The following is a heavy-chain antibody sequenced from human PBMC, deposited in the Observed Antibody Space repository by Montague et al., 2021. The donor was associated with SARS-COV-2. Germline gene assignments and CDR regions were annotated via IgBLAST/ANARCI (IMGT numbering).Heavy chain of an antibody. V-gene: IGHV4-34*01. CDR1: GGSFRNYY. CDR3: ARGKRDFPIVVVGASTRTYFDS. J-gene: IGHJ4*01. Sequence: SETLSLTCAVYGGSFRNYYWSWIRQPPGKGLEWIGEIDQSGSTNYNPSLKSRVTISADTSKNQFSVKLASATAADTAMYYCARGKRDFPIVVVGASTRTYFDSWGQGTPVTVSS. D-gene: IGHD2-15*01. CDR2: IDQSGST.